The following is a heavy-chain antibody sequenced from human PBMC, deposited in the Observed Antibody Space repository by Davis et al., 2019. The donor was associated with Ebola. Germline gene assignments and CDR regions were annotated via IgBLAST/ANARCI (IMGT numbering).Heavy chain of an antibody. CDR3: ARGRNWFDP. Sequence: GESLKISCAGSGFTFNFYVMSWVRQASGKGLEWVGRIRSKANSYATAYAASVKGRFTISRDDSKNTAYLQMNSLRDEDTAVYYCARGRNWFDPWGQGTLVTVSS. CDR2: IRSKANSYAT. V-gene: IGHV3-73*01. CDR1: GFTFNFYV. J-gene: IGHJ5*02.